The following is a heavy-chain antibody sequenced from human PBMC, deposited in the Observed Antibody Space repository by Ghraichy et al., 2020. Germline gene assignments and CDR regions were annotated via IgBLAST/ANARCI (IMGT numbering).Heavy chain of an antibody. Sequence: GGSLRLSCAASGFTFSSYNMNWVRQAPGKGLEWVSYISSSSRTIYYADSVKGRFTISRDNARNSLYLQMNSLRDEDTAVYYCARHNNGDYGYDYWGQGTLVTVSS. J-gene: IGHJ4*02. V-gene: IGHV3-48*02. D-gene: IGHD4-17*01. CDR1: GFTFSSYN. CDR3: ARHNNGDYGYDY. CDR2: ISSSSRTI.